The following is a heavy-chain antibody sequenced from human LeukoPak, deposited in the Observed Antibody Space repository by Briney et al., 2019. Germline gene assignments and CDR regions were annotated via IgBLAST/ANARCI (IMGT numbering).Heavy chain of an antibody. CDR2: INHRGST. CDR3: ARLTDLQPYYFDY. V-gene: IGHV4-39*07. Sequence: SETLSLTCTVSGGSISSGSYYWTWIRQPPGKGLEWIGEINHRGSTKYNPSLKSRLTISVDTSKRQFSLRLNSVTAADTALYYCARLTDLQPYYFDYWGQGILVTVSS. J-gene: IGHJ4*02. CDR1: GGSISSGSYY. D-gene: IGHD1-1*01.